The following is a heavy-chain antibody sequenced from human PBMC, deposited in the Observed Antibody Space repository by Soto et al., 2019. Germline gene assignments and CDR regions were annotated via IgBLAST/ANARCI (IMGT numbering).Heavy chain of an antibody. CDR2: IYYSGST. CDR1: GGSISSGGYY. CDR3: ASEDYPETNWLDS. V-gene: IGHV4-31*03. Sequence: SETLSLTCTVSGGSISSGGYYWSWIRQHPGKGLEWIGYIYYSGSTYYNPSLKSRVTISVDTSKNQFSLKLSSVTAADTAVYYCASEDYPETNWLDSRGQGTLVTVSS. J-gene: IGHJ5*01. D-gene: IGHD3-16*01.